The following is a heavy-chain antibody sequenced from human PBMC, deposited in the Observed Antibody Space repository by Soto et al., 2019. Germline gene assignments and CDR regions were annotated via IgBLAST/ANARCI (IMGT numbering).Heavy chain of an antibody. V-gene: IGHV4-31*03. D-gene: IGHD3-3*01. CDR3: ARVRFLEWIIDY. CDR1: GGSISSGGYY. J-gene: IGHJ4*02. Sequence: PSETLSLTCTVSGGSISSGGYYWSWIRQHPGKGLEWIGYIYYSGSTYYNPSLKSRVTISVDTSKNQFSLKLSSVTAADTAVYYCARVRFLEWIIDYWGQGTLVTVS. CDR2: IYYSGST.